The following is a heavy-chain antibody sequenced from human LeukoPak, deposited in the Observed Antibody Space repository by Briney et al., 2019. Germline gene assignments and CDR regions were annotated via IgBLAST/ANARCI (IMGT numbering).Heavy chain of an antibody. J-gene: IGHJ6*03. CDR3: ARGGWGEVRWSSYPDYYYYYMDV. D-gene: IGHD4-23*01. CDR2: IRSKAYGGTT. Sequence: GGSLRLSCTASGITFGDNVMSWVHQAPGKGLEWVGFIRSKAYGGTTEYAASVKGRFTISRDDSKSIACLQMNSLRDEDTAVYYCARGGWGEVRWSSYPDYYYYYMDVWGKGTTVTISS. V-gene: IGHV3-49*04. CDR1: GITFGDNV.